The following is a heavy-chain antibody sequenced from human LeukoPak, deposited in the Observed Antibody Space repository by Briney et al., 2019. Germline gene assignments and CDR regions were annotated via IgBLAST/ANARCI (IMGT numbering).Heavy chain of an antibody. D-gene: IGHD1-26*01. Sequence: GASVKVSCKASGGTFSSYAISWVRQAPGQGLEWMGGIIPIFGTANYAQKFQGRVTITADESTSTAYMELSSLRSEDTAVYYCARDWHSGSYDAFDIWGQGTMVTVSS. CDR3: ARDWHSGSYDAFDI. V-gene: IGHV1-69*13. CDR2: IIPIFGTA. J-gene: IGHJ3*02. CDR1: GGTFSSYA.